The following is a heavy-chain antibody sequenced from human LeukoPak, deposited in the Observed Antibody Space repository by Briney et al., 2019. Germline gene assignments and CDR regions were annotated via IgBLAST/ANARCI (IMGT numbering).Heavy chain of an antibody. V-gene: IGHV3-30-3*01. D-gene: IGHD3-3*01. Sequence: GGSLRLSCVVTGFTLTTYTIYWVRLAPGKGLEWVAIISYDENNKYYADSVKGRFTISRDNNKDTVFLQMNNLRSEDTALYYCARFGFSATSSSYWSRGTRVIVSS. CDR2: ISYDENNK. CDR3: ARFGFSATSSSY. J-gene: IGHJ4*02. CDR1: GFTLTTYT.